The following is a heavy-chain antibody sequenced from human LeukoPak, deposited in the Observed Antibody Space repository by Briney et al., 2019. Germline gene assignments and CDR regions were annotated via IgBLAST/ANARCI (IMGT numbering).Heavy chain of an antibody. Sequence: PGRSLRLSCAASGFXFSSYGIHWVRQAPGKGLEWVAVISYDGSNKYYADSVKGRFTISRDNSKNTLYLQMNSLRAEDTAVYYCAKVGEEDADYGGNTDAFDIWGQGTLVTVSS. CDR2: ISYDGSNK. D-gene: IGHD4-23*01. CDR3: AKVGEEDADYGGNTDAFDI. J-gene: IGHJ3*02. CDR1: GFXFSSYG. V-gene: IGHV3-30*18.